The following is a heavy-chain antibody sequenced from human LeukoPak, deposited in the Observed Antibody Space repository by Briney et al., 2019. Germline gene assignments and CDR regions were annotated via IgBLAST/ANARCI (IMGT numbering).Heavy chain of an antibody. Sequence: PSETLSLTCAVYGGSFSGYYWSWVRQPPGKGLEWVGEINHSGSTNYNPSLTSRVTISVDPSKTQFSLKLSSVPAADTAVYYCARGKLEYGYSNYFFSGQGNYWGQGTLVTVSS. J-gene: IGHJ4*02. CDR2: INHSGST. V-gene: IGHV4-34*01. D-gene: IGHD4-11*01. CDR1: GGSFSGYY. CDR3: ARGKLEYGYSNYFFSGQGNY.